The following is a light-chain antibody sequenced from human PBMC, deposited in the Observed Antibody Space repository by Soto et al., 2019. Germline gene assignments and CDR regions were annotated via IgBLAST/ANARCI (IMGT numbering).Light chain of an antibody. CDR3: EQYNSWPPLYT. Sequence: EIVLTQSPGTLSLSPGEGATLSCRASQSVSASYLAWYQQKPGQSPRLLIYGASTRATGIPTRFSGSGSGTEFTLTISSLQSEDFAVYYCEQYNSWPPLYTFGQGTKLEIK. V-gene: IGKV3-15*01. CDR1: QSVSASY. J-gene: IGKJ2*01. CDR2: GAS.